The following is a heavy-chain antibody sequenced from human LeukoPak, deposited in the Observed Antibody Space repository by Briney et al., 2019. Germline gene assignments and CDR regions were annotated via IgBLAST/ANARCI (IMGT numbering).Heavy chain of an antibody. V-gene: IGHV3-23*01. CDR1: GFTFSTYA. CDR3: GAPPSGYYPWYFDY. J-gene: IGHJ4*02. Sequence: GGSLRLSCAASGFTFSTYAMSWVRQAPGKGLEWVSAISGNGGSTYYAESVKGRFTISRDNSKNTLYLQMNSLRGEDTAVYYCGAPPSGYYPWYFDYWGQGTLVTVSS. D-gene: IGHD3-22*01. CDR2: ISGNGGST.